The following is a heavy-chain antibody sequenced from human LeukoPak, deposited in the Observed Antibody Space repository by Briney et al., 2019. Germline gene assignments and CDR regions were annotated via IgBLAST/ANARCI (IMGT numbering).Heavy chain of an antibody. J-gene: IGHJ4*02. CDR2: ISSSASTI. V-gene: IGHV3-11*01. D-gene: IGHD3-22*01. Sequence: AGGSLRRSGAASRFTCSDYYMGWMPQAPGKGREWISYISSSASTIYYADSVKGRFTISRDNAKKSLYLQMNSLRAEDTAVYYCARRGYYDSSGYSDYWGQGTLVTVSS. CDR3: ARRGYYDSSGYSDY. CDR1: RFTCSDYY.